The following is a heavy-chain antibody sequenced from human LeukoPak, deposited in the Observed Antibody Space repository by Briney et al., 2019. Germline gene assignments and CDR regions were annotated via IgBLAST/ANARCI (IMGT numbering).Heavy chain of an antibody. CDR2: IYTSGST. D-gene: IGHD3-22*01. V-gene: IGHV4-4*07. Sequence: ASETLSLTCTVSGGSISSYYWSWTRQPAGKGLEWIGRIYTSGSTNYNPSLKSRVTMSVDTSKNQFSLKLSSVTAADTAVYYCARAPIYDSSGYYRKYYFDYWGQGTLVTVSS. CDR3: ARAPIYDSSGYYRKYYFDY. CDR1: GGSISSYY. J-gene: IGHJ4*02.